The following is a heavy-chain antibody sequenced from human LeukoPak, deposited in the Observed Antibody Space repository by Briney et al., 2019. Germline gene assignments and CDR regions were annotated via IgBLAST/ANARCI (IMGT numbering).Heavy chain of an antibody. CDR3: ARVDCSSTSCYPPTWFDP. D-gene: IGHD2-2*01. CDR1: GGSFSGYY. CDR2: INHSGST. Sequence: SETLSLTCAVYGGSFSGYYWSWIRQPPGKGLEWIGEINHSGSTNYNPSLKSRVTISVDTSKNQFSLKLSSVTAADTAVYYCARVDCSSTSCYPPTWFDPWGQGTLVTVSS. J-gene: IGHJ5*02. V-gene: IGHV4-34*01.